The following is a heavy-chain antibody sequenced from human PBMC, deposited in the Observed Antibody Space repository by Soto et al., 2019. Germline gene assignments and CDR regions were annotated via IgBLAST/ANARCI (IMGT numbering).Heavy chain of an antibody. V-gene: IGHV3-30-3*02. CDR1: GFTFSSYA. CDR3: AKPHRTVDTAHFDY. Sequence: QVQLVESGGGVVQPGRSLRLSCAASGFTFSSYAMHWVRQAPGKGLEWVAVISYDGSNKYYADSVKGRFTISRDNSKTTLYLQMNSLRAEDTAVYYCAKPHRTVDTAHFDYWGQGTLVTVSS. J-gene: IGHJ4*02. CDR2: ISYDGSNK. D-gene: IGHD5-18*01.